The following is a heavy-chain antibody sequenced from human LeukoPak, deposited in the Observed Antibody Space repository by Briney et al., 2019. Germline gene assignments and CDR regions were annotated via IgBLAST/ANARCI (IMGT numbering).Heavy chain of an antibody. Sequence: SQTLSLTCTVSGGSISSGSYYWSWIRQPAGKGLEWIGRIYTSGSTNYNPSLKSRVTISVDTSKNQFSLKLSSVTAADTAVYYCARDSRGQTLDSTIFYYYYYMDVWGKGTTVTVSS. CDR3: ARDSRGQTLDSTIFYYYYYMDV. V-gene: IGHV4-61*02. CDR2: IYTSGST. CDR1: GGSISSGSYY. J-gene: IGHJ6*03. D-gene: IGHD5-24*01.